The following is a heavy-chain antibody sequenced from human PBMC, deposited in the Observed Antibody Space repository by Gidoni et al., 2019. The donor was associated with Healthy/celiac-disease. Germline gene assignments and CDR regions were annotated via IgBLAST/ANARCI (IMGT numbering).Heavy chain of an antibody. J-gene: IGHJ3*02. V-gene: IGHV5-10-1*03. Sequence: EVQLVQSGAEVKQPGESLRISCKGSGYSFTSYWIRWVRQMPGKGLEWMGRIDPSESYTNYSPAFQCNVNISDEKSIRTAYLQWSSLKASDTAMYYWERHAAVAGHDAFDIWGQGTMVTVSS. CDR2: IDPSESYT. CDR3: ERHAAVAGHDAFDI. CDR1: GYSFTSYW. D-gene: IGHD6-19*01.